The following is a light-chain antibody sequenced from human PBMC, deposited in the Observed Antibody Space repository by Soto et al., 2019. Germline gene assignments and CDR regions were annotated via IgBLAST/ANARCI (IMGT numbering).Light chain of an antibody. CDR1: ISDIGAYKY. V-gene: IGLV2-14*01. CDR2: EVS. CDR3: SLYTSWGV. Sequence: QSALTQPASVSGSPGQSITISCSGSISDIGAYKYVSWYQQHPGKAPKLIIYEVSNRPSGISNRFSGSKSGVTASLTISGLQAEDEADYYCSLYTSWGVFGGGTKVTVL. J-gene: IGLJ2*01.